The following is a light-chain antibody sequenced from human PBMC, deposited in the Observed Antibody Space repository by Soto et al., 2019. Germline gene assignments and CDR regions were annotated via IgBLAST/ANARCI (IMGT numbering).Light chain of an antibody. J-gene: IGLJ2*01. V-gene: IGLV2-14*03. CDR1: SSDVGSYDY. CDR3: TSYTTSTTVL. CDR2: EVR. Sequence: QSVLTQPASVSGSPGQSITISCTGSSSDVGSYDYVSWYQQHTGKAPKLIIYEVRSRPSGISNRFSGSKSGNTASLTISGLQTEDEADSYCTSYTTSTTVLFGGVTQLTVL.